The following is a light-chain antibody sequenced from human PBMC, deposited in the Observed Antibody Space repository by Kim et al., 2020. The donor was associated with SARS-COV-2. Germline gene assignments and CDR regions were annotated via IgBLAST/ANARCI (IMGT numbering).Light chain of an antibody. J-gene: IGLJ3*02. CDR3: CSYAGFSWL. CDR2: EGT. V-gene: IGLV2-23*01. CDR1: SGDVMSYTL. Sequence: PGPSSTISCTGTSGDVMSYTLVSWYQQYPGKAPKLMFYEGTKRPSGVSNRFSGSKSGNTASLTISGLQAEDEADYYCCSYAGFSWLFGGGTKLTVL.